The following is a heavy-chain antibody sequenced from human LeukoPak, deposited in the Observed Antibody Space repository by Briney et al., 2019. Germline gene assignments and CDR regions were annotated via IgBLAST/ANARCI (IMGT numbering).Heavy chain of an antibody. Sequence: GASVKVSCKASGYTFTGYYMHWVRQAPGQGLEWMGIINPSGGSTSYAQKFQGRVTMTRDMSTSTVYMELSSLRSEDTAVYYCARDPRGTEENDAFDIWGQGTMVTVSS. CDR2: INPSGGST. D-gene: IGHD3-16*01. CDR3: ARDPRGTEENDAFDI. J-gene: IGHJ3*02. V-gene: IGHV1-46*01. CDR1: GYTFTGYY.